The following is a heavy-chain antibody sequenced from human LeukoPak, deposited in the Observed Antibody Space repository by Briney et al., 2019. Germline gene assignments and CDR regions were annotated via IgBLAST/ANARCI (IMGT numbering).Heavy chain of an antibody. CDR3: ASLGSCSSTSCYHRQFDP. CDR2: ISYDGSNK. V-gene: IGHV3-30*04. J-gene: IGHJ5*02. CDR1: GFTFSSYA. Sequence: GGSLRLSCAASGFTFSSYAMHWVRQAPGKGLEWVAVISYDGSNKYYADSVKGRFTISRDNSKNTLYLQMNSLRAEDTAVYYCASLGSCSSTSCYHRQFDPWGQGTLVTVSS. D-gene: IGHD2-2*01.